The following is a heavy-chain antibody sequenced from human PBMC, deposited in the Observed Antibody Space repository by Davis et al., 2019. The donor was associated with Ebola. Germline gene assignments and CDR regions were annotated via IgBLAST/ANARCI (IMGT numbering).Heavy chain of an antibody. J-gene: IGHJ3*01. CDR1: GFIFSSYW. D-gene: IGHD1-1*01. Sequence: GESLKISCEASGFIFSSYWMTWVRQAPGKGLEWVSAISGSGIRTYYADSVKGRFTISRDNSKNTLYLQMNSLRVEDTAVYYCATELNGDAFDVWGRGTMVTVSS. CDR2: ISGSGIRT. CDR3: ATELNGDAFDV. V-gene: IGHV3-23*01.